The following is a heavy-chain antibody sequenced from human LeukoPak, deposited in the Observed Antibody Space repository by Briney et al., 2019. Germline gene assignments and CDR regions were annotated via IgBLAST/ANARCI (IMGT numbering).Heavy chain of an antibody. CDR3: AKDRLMATGYFDY. D-gene: IGHD5-24*01. Sequence: GRSLRLSCAASGFTFSSYAMHWVRQAPGKGLEWVAVISYDGSNKHYADSVKGRFTISRDTSKNTLFLQMNSLRADDTAVYFCAKDRLMATGYFDYWGQGTLVTVSS. CDR1: GFTFSSYA. CDR2: ISYDGSNK. J-gene: IGHJ4*02. V-gene: IGHV3-30-3*01.